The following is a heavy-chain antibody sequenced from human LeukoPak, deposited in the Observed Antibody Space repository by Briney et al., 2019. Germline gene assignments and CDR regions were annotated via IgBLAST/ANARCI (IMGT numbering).Heavy chain of an antibody. CDR1: GYTFTSYG. CDR3: ARDARVLLWFGELFDY. J-gene: IGHJ4*02. CDR2: ISAYNGNT. D-gene: IGHD3-10*01. V-gene: IGHV1-18*04. Sequence: ASVKVSCKASGYTFTSYGISWVRQAPGQGLEWMGWISAYNGNTNYAQKLQGGVTMTTDASTSTAYMELRSLRSDDTAVYYCARDARVLLWFGELFDYWGQGTLVTVSS.